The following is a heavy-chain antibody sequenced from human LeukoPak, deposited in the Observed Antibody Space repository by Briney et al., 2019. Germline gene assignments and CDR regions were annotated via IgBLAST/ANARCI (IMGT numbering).Heavy chain of an antibody. CDR2: VYYSGTT. J-gene: IGHJ5*02. V-gene: IGHV4-59*01. Sequence: SSETLSLTCTVSGGSISNYYWNWIRQPPGKGLKWIGYVYYSGTTNYNPSLKSRVTISVDTSKNQFSLKLSSVTAADTAVYYCARRGSFNWFDPWGQGTLVTVSS. CDR3: ARRGSFNWFDP. D-gene: IGHD3-10*01. CDR1: GGSISNYY.